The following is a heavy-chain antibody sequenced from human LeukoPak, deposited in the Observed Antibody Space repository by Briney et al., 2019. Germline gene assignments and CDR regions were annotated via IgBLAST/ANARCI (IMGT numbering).Heavy chain of an antibody. V-gene: IGHV1-18*01. Sequence: ASVKVSCTASGYMFSNFFTSYGISWVRQAPGQGLEWMGWISAYNGNTNYAQKLQGRVTMTTDTSTSTAYMELRSLRSDDTAVYYCARDHSSGWYGEGYWGQGTLVTVSS. CDR3: ARDHSSGWYGEGY. CDR1: GYMFSNFFTSYG. CDR2: ISAYNGNT. D-gene: IGHD6-19*01. J-gene: IGHJ4*02.